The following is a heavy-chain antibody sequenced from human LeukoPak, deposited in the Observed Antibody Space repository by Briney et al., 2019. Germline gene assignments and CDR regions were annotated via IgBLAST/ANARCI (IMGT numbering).Heavy chain of an antibody. CDR3: ETAIQLRPF. Sequence: TGGSLRLSCAASGFTFSNYAMNWVRQAPGKGLEWVSGISGNGGNTYYADSVKGRFTISRDNSKNTLYLQMNGLRPEDTAVYYCETAIQLRPFWGQGTLVTVSS. J-gene: IGHJ4*02. V-gene: IGHV3-23*01. D-gene: IGHD1-1*01. CDR2: ISGNGGNT. CDR1: GFTFSNYA.